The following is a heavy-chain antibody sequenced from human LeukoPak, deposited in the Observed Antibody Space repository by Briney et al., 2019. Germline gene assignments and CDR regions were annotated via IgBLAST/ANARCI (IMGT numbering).Heavy chain of an antibody. CDR3: AAETTYYYDSSGYYFDH. D-gene: IGHD3-22*01. J-gene: IGHJ4*02. CDR1: GYTLTELS. Sequence: ASVKVSCKVSGYTLTELSMHWVRQAPGKGLEWMGGFDPEDGETIYAQKFQGRVTMTEDTSTDTAYMELSSLRSEDTAVYYCAAETTYYYDSSGYYFDHWGQGTLVTVSS. CDR2: FDPEDGET. V-gene: IGHV1-24*01.